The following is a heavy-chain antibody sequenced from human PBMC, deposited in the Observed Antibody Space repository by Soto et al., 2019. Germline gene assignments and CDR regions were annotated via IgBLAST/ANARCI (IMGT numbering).Heavy chain of an antibody. V-gene: IGHV1-69*09. CDR2: IIPSFGIA. CDR1: GGTFTTYT. Sequence: QVQLVQSGAEVKKPGSSGKVSCKASGGTFTTYTSNWVRQAPGQGLEWIGTIIPSFGIANYAQKFQGRVTFTADTSTRTVYMESSSLMSEDTAVYYCAREGEGISAHRYWGQGTQVTVSS. D-gene: IGHD3-16*01. CDR3: AREGEGISAHRY. J-gene: IGHJ4*02.